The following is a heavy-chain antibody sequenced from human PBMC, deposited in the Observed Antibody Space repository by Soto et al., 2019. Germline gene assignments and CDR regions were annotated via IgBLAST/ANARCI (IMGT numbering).Heavy chain of an antibody. J-gene: IGHJ4*02. CDR3: ARDGYGDYEVSDY. V-gene: IGHV3-21*01. CDR1: GFTFSSYT. Sequence: EVQLVESGGGLVKPGGSLRLSCAPLGFTFSSYTMNWVRQVQGKGLEWVSSIISSSSNIYYADSVKGRFTISRDNAKNSLYLQMNSLRAEDTAVYYCARDGYGDYEVSDYWGQGTLVTVSS. D-gene: IGHD4-17*01. CDR2: IISSSSNI.